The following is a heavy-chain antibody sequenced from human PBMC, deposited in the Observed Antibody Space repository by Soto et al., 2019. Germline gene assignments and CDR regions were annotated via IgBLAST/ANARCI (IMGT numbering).Heavy chain of an antibody. CDR1: GDSVSNSNYY. V-gene: IGHV4-39*01. D-gene: IGHD2-8*01. CDR3: VSQRTSVLTQAYFDY. J-gene: IGHJ4*02. CDR2: VYYRGRS. Sequence: SETLSLTCIVSGDSVSNSNYYWGWIRQSPGKGLEWIGSVYYRGRSYSKSSVKSRVTISVDTSKNQFSLNLNSVTASDTAVYFCVSQRTSVLTQAYFDYWGPGALVTVSS.